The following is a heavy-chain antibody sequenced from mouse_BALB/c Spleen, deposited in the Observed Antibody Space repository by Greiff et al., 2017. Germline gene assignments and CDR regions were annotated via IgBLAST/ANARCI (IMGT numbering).Heavy chain of an antibody. J-gene: IGHJ4*01. CDR2: ISSGGSYT. CDR1: GFTFSSYG. V-gene: IGHV5-6*02. Sequence: EVKLMESGGDLVKPGGSLKLSCAASGFTFSSYGMSWVRQTPDKRLEWVATISSGGSYTYYPDSVKGRFTISRDNAKNTLYLQMSSLKSEDTAMYYCARRGGNYNAMDYWGQGTSVTVSS. CDR3: ARRGGNYNAMDY. D-gene: IGHD2-1*01.